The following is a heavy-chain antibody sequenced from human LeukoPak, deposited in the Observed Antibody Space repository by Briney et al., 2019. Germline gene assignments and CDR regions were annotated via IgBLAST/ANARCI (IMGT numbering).Heavy chain of an antibody. CDR2: INHSGST. J-gene: IGHJ5*02. CDR3: ARGRGMVDIVVVPAAIGNWFDP. V-gene: IGHV4-34*01. D-gene: IGHD2-2*02. CDR1: GGSFSGYY. Sequence: PSETLSLTCAVYGGSFSGYYWSWIRQPPGKGLEWIGEINHSGSTNYNPSLKSRVTISVDTSKNQFSLKLGSVTAADTAVYYCARGRGMVDIVVVPAAIGNWFDPWGQGTLVTVSS.